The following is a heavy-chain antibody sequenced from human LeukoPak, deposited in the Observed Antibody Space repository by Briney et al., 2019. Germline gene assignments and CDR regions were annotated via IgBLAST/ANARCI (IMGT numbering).Heavy chain of an antibody. V-gene: IGHV3-30*02. Sequence: GGSLRLSCAASGFTFSSYGMHWARQAPGKGLEWVAFIRYDGSNKYYADSVKGRFTVSRDNSKNTLYLQMNSLRAEDTAVYYCAKDESGYSRFDYWGQGTLVTVSS. CDR2: IRYDGSNK. CDR1: GFTFSSYG. J-gene: IGHJ4*02. D-gene: IGHD3-22*01. CDR3: AKDESGYSRFDY.